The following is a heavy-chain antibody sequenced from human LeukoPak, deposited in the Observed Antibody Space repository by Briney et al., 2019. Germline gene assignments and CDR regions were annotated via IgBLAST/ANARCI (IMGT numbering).Heavy chain of an antibody. V-gene: IGHV3-23*01. Sequence: GGTLRLSCVAFGFTFSRYGMSWVRQGPGKGLEWVSLISGSGGHTNYADSVKDRFNISRDNAKNTLYLEMNSLRAEDTAVYYCAKAPVTSCRGAYCYPFDSWGQGTLVTAS. J-gene: IGHJ4*02. D-gene: IGHD2-21*01. CDR2: ISGSGGHT. CDR1: GFTFSRYG. CDR3: AKAPVTSCRGAYCYPFDS.